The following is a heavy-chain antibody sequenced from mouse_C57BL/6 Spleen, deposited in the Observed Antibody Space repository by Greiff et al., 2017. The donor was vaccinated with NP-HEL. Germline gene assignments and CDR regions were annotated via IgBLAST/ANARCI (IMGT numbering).Heavy chain of an antibody. V-gene: IGHV1-82*01. CDR2: IYPGDGDT. D-gene: IGHD2-2*01. J-gene: IGHJ1*03. CDR1: GYAFSSSW. Sequence: VQLQQSGPELVKPGASVKISCKASGYAFSSSWMNWVKQRPGKGLEWIGRIYPGDGDTNYNGKFKGKATLTADKSSSTAYMQLSSLTSEDSAVYVCARTMVTTGYWYFDVWGTGTTVTVSS. CDR3: ARTMVTTGYWYFDV.